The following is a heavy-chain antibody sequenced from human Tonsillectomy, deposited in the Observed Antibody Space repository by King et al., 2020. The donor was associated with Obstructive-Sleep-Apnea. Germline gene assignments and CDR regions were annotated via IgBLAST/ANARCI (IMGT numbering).Heavy chain of an antibody. CDR2: INHSGST. V-gene: IGHV4-34*01. D-gene: IGHD3-9*01. CDR1: GGSFSGYY. Sequence: VQLQQWGAGLLKPSETLSLTCAVYGGSFSGYYWSWIRQPPGKGLEWIGEINHSGSTNYNPSLKSRVTISVDTSKNQFSLKLSSVTAADTAVYYCALEGILTGYTTHDAFDIWGQGTMVTVSS. CDR3: ALEGILTGYTTHDAFDI. J-gene: IGHJ3*02.